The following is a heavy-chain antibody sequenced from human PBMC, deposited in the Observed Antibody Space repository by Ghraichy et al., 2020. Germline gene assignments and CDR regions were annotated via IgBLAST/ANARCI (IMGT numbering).Heavy chain of an antibody. CDR1: GFTFSSHA. D-gene: IGHD3-10*01. V-gene: IGHV3-23*01. CDR2: ISSSGGST. J-gene: IGHJ5*02. Sequence: GGSLRLSCAASGFTFSSHAMTWVRQAPGKGLEWVSSISSSGGSTYYADSVKGRFTISRDNSKNTLYLQMNSLRAEDTAVYYCAKDFLYYYGSQIYGWFDPWGQGTLVTVSS. CDR3: AKDFLYYYGSQIYGWFDP.